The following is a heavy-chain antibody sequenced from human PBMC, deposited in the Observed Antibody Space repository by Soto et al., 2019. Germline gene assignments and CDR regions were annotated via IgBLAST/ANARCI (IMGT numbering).Heavy chain of an antibody. Sequence: PGGSLRLSCAASGFTFSSYGMHWVRQAPGKGLEWVAVISYDGSNKYYADSVKGRFTISRDNSKNTLYLQMNSLRAEDTAVYYCAKDPGYSSGWYYYYYYGMDVWGQGTTVTVSS. CDR3: AKDPGYSSGWYYYYYYGMDV. CDR1: GFTFSSYG. V-gene: IGHV3-30*18. J-gene: IGHJ6*02. CDR2: ISYDGSNK. D-gene: IGHD6-19*01.